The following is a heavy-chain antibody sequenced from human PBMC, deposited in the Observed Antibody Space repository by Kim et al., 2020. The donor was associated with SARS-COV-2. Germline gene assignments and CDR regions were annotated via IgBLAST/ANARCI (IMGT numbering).Heavy chain of an antibody. CDR1: GGSISSGGYS. J-gene: IGHJ3*02. CDR3: ARAVTSGSSGYYGAFDI. Sequence: SETLSLTCAVSGGSISSGGYSWSWIRQPPGKGLEWIGYIYHSGSTYYNPSLKSRVTISVDRSKNQFSLKLSSVTAADTAVYYCARAVTSGSSGYYGAFDIWGQGTMVTVSS. D-gene: IGHD3-22*01. V-gene: IGHV4-30-2*01. CDR2: IYHSGST.